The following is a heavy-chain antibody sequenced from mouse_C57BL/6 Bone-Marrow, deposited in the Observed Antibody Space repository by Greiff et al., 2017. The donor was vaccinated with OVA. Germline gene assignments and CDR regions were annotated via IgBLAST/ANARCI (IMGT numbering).Heavy chain of an antibody. CDR1: GYTFTDYE. CDR3: TREGQLSPCYFDD. V-gene: IGHV1-15*01. D-gene: IGHD1-1*02. J-gene: IGHJ2*01. Sequence: VKLMESGAELVRPGASVTLSCKASGYTFTDYEMHWVKQTPVHGLEWIGAIDPETGGTAYNQKFKGKAILTADKSSSTAYMELRSLTSEDSAVYYCTREGQLSPCYFDDWGKGTTLTVSS. CDR2: IDPETGGT.